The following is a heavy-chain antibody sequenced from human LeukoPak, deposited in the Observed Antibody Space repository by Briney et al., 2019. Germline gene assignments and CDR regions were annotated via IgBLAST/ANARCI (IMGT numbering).Heavy chain of an antibody. CDR1: GAILIKYA. CDR3: VTEHYKVTVLSVEDGYNWFDT. V-gene: IGHV1-69*06. J-gene: IGHJ5*02. D-gene: IGHD5/OR15-5a*01. CDR2: IIPIYGTS. Sequence: SVNVSCKTSGAILIKYAISWIRQATGQGLEGMGRIIPIYGTSDHPKKFKNRVSIKADRSTGTAYMTLSGLRSEDTAVYYCVTEHYKVTVLSVEDGYNWFDTWGQGSLVTVSS.